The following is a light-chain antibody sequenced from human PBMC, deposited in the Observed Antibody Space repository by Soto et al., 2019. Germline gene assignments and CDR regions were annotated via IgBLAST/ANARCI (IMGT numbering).Light chain of an antibody. CDR1: QSVSSRY. CDR2: GAS. J-gene: IGKJ2*01. CDR3: QQYGNCPPFT. V-gene: IGKV3-20*01. Sequence: EIVLTQSPGTLSLSPGERATLSCRASQSVSSRYLAWYQQKPGQAPRLLIYGASIRTTGIPDRFSGSGCGTGFTLTISSLEPEDFAVSFYQQYGNCPPFTFGQGTKVEIK.